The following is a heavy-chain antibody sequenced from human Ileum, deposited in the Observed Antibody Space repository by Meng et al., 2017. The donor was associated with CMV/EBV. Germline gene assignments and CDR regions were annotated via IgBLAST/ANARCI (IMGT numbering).Heavy chain of an antibody. Sequence: GESLKISCAASGFTVSSDYMTWVRQAPGKGLEWVSVIYRGGSTYYADSVKDRFTISRDNSKNTLHLQMNSLRTEDTAIYYCARDFPWIGVPGYWGQGTLVTVSS. CDR3: ARDFPWIGVPGY. CDR2: IYRGGST. D-gene: IGHD3-3*01. J-gene: IGHJ4*02. V-gene: IGHV3-66*02. CDR1: GFTVSSDY.